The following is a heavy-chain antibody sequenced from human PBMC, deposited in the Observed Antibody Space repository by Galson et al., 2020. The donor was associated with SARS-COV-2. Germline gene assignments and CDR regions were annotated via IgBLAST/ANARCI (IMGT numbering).Heavy chain of an antibody. J-gene: IGHJ4*02. CDR1: GFTFSRDA. CDR2: ISYDGSNR. CDR3: ARETQEMTSSYSEY. Sequence: GESLKISCAASGFTFSRDAMHWVRQAPGKGLEWVAIISYDGSNRYGDSVKGRFTISRDNSKNTLYLQMNSLRAEDTAVYYCARETQEMTSSYSEYWGQGTLGTVSS. D-gene: IGHD1-26*01. V-gene: IGHV3-30*04.